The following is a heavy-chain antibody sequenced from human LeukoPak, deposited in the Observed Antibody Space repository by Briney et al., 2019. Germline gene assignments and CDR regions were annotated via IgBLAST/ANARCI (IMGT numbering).Heavy chain of an antibody. CDR2: IYYSGST. CDR1: GASISSYY. V-gene: IGHV4-59*01. D-gene: IGHD2/OR15-2a*01. CDR3: ARVDEYNYYYYMDV. Sequence: SEALSLTCTVSGASISSYYWSWIRQPPGKGLEWIGYIYYSGSTNYNPSLKSRVTISVDTSKNQFSLKLSSVTAADTAVYHCARVDEYNYYYYMDVWGKGTTVTVSS. J-gene: IGHJ6*03.